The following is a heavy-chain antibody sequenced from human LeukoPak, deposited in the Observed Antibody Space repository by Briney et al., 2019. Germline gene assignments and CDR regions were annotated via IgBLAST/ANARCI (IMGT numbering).Heavy chain of an antibody. CDR3: AKDMYSSSWTTLPWFDP. J-gene: IGHJ5*02. Sequence: PGGSLRLSCAASGFTFSSYAMHWVRQAPGKGLEWVAVISYDGSNKYYADSVKGRFTISRDNSKNTLYLQMNSLRAEDTALYYCAKDMYSSSWTTLPWFDPWGQGTLVTVSS. CDR2: ISYDGSNK. D-gene: IGHD6-13*01. V-gene: IGHV3-30-3*01. CDR1: GFTFSSYA.